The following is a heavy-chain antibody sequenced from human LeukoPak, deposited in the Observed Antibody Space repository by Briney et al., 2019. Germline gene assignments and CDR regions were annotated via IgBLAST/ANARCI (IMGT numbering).Heavy chain of an antibody. CDR2: ISGSGGST. D-gene: IGHD6-13*01. Sequence: GGTLRLSCAASGFTFSSYAMSWVRQAPGKGLEWVSAISGSGGSTYYADSVKGRFTISRDNSKNTLYLQMNSLRAEDTAVYYCAKDQQRVAAAGTAFDCWGQGTLVTVSS. J-gene: IGHJ4*02. V-gene: IGHV3-23*01. CDR1: GFTFSSYA. CDR3: AKDQQRVAAAGTAFDC.